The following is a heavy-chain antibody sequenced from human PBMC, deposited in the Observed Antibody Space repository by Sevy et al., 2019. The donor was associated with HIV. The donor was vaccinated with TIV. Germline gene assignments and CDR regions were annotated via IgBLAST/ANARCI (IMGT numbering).Heavy chain of an antibody. CDR2: ISATNGNT. Sequence: GGSLRLSCAASGFTFSSYAMTWVRQAPGKGLKWVSTISATNGNTYYADSVKGRFTISRDNSKNTLFLQMNSLRAEDTAVYFCGKVRYYDPHDAFDIWGQWTMVTVSS. D-gene: IGHD3-16*01. V-gene: IGHV3-23*01. J-gene: IGHJ3*02. CDR3: GKVRYYDPHDAFDI. CDR1: GFTFSSYA.